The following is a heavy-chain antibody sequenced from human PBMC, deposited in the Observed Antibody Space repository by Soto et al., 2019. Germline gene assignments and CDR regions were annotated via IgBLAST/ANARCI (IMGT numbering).Heavy chain of an antibody. J-gene: IGHJ5*02. CDR1: GFSLTNPRMG. D-gene: IGHD3-22*01. Sequence: SGPTLVNPTETLTLTCAVSGFSLTNPRMGVSWIRQPPGRALEWLAHIFSSHEDSYSPSLKNRLTISKDTSKSQVVLTMTHMDPADTATYYCARVSVYYDNGGYYSFDHWGQGILVTVSS. CDR2: IFSSHED. CDR3: ARVSVYYDNGGYYSFDH. V-gene: IGHV2-26*01.